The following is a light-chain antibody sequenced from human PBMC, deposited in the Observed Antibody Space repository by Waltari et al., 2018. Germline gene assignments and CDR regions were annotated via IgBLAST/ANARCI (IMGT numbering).Light chain of an antibody. V-gene: IGKV1-9*01. CDR2: GAS. J-gene: IGKJ5*01. Sequence: DIQFTQSPPFLSASVADSVTITCRASQGINSYLSWYQQKPGKAPKLLIYGASTLQSGIPSRFSGIGSGTEFTLTISSLQPEDSATYYCQQLGNYPITFGQGTRVETK. CDR3: QQLGNYPIT. CDR1: QGINSY.